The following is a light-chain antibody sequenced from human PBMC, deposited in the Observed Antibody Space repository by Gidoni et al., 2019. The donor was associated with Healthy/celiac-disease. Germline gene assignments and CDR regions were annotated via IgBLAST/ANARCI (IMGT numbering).Light chain of an antibody. Sequence: DIQLTQSPSFLSASVGDSVTITCRASQGISSYLAWYQHKPGKAPKLLTDAASTLQSGVPSRFSGSGSGTEFTLTISSLQPEDFATYYCQQLNSYPALFGGGTKVEIK. J-gene: IGKJ4*01. CDR1: QGISSY. V-gene: IGKV1-9*01. CDR2: AAS. CDR3: QQLNSYPAL.